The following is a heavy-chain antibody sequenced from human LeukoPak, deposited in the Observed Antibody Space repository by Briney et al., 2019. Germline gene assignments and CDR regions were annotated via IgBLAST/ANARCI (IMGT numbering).Heavy chain of an antibody. CDR2: IIPIFGTA. CDR1: GYIFSNYG. V-gene: IGHV1-69*06. J-gene: IGHJ4*02. D-gene: IGHD1-26*01. CDR3: ARELFYTSGSKSNRVDY. Sequence: SVKVSCKTSGYIFSNYGITWVRQAPGQGLEWMGGIIPIFGTANYAQKFQGRVTITADKSTSTAYMELSSLRSDDTAVYYCARELFYTSGSKSNRVDYWGQGTLVTVSS.